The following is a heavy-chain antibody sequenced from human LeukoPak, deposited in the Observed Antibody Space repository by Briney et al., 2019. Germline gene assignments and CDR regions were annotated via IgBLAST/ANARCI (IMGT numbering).Heavy chain of an antibody. Sequence: ASVKVSCKASGYTFTSYGISWVRQAPGQGLEWMGWISAYNGNTNYAQKLQGRVTMTTDTSTSTAYMELRSLRSDDTAVYYCARDQYSGSYYTYYYYYMDVWGKGTTVTISS. CDR1: GYTFTSYG. CDR2: ISAYNGNT. CDR3: ARDQYSGSYYTYYYYYMDV. J-gene: IGHJ6*03. V-gene: IGHV1-18*01. D-gene: IGHD1-26*01.